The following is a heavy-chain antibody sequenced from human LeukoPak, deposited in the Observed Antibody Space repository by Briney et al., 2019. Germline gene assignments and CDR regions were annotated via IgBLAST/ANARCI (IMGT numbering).Heavy chain of an antibody. V-gene: IGHV4-39*01. CDR1: GGSISSSSYY. Sequence: PSETLSLTCTVSGGSISSSSYYWGWIRQPPGKGLEWIGSIYYSGSTYYNPSLKSRVTISVDTSKNQFSLKLSSVTAADTAVYYCARTYYYGSGRVDWGQGTLVTVSS. D-gene: IGHD3-10*01. CDR2: IYYSGST. CDR3: ARTYYYGSGRVD. J-gene: IGHJ4*02.